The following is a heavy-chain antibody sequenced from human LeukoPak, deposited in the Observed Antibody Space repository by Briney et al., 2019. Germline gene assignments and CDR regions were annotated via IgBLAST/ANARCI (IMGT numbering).Heavy chain of an antibody. V-gene: IGHV1-8*01. D-gene: IGHD6-13*01. Sequence: ASVKVSCKASGYTLTCYDINWVRQATGQGLEWMGWMKPNSGNTGYAQKFQGRVTMTRNTSISTAYMELSSLRSEDTAVYYCARGGEYSSSWYTIYYYYGMDVWGQGTTVTVSS. CDR1: GYTLTCYD. CDR2: MKPNSGNT. J-gene: IGHJ6*02. CDR3: ARGGEYSSSWYTIYYYYGMDV.